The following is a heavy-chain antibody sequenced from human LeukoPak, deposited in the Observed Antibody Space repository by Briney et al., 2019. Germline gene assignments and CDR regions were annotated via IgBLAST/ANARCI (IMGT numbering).Heavy chain of an antibody. CDR2: IWYDGSNK. Sequence: GGSLRLSCAASGFTFSTYEMNWVRQAPGKGLEWVAVIWYDGSNKYYADSVKGRFTISRDNSKNTLYLQMNSLRAEDTAVYYCARDLRGAAVAEYYFDYWGQGTLVTVSS. D-gene: IGHD6-13*01. J-gene: IGHJ4*02. CDR3: ARDLRGAAVAEYYFDY. V-gene: IGHV3-33*08. CDR1: GFTFSTYE.